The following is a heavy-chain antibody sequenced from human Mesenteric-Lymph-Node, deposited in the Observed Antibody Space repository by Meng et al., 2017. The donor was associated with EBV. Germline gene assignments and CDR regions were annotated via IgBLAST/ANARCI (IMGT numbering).Heavy chain of an antibody. CDR1: SGSVTSGSYY. Sequence: QGHVQEQGQGLVKPLVTLSLTCIVSSGSVTSGSYYWNGIRQPPGKRLEWIGYIHYSGSTNYNPSLKSQITISVDTSKNQLSLRVSHVTAADTAVYYCARGRRGVQYFDFWGQGALVTVSS. CDR2: IHYSGST. CDR3: ARGRRGVQYFDF. J-gene: IGHJ4*02. V-gene: IGHV4-61*01. D-gene: IGHD1-1*01.